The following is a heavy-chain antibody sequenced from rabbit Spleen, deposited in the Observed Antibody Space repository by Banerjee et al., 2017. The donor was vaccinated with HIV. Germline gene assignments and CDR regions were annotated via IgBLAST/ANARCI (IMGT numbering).Heavy chain of an antibody. CDR3: ARDLVGSDRYALGL. D-gene: IGHD6-1*01. CDR1: GFSFISSYD. Sequence: QLVESGGGLVKPGASLTLTCTASGFSFISSYDMSWVRQAPGKGLEWIGYIEPIFGNTYYANWVNGRFTISSHNAQNTLYLQLSSLTASDTATYFCARDLVGSDRYALGLWGPGTLVTVS. V-gene: IGHV1S7*01. CDR2: IEPIFGNT. J-gene: IGHJ4*01.